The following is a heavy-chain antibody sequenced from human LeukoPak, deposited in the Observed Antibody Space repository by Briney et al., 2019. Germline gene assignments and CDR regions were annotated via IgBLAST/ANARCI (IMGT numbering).Heavy chain of an antibody. D-gene: IGHD6-6*01. CDR2: INWNSDRI. J-gene: IGHJ6*02. Sequence: GGSLRLSCAASGLTFDDYAMHWVRQAPGKGLEWVSGINWNSDRIGYADSVKGRFTISRDNAKNSLYLQMNSLRAEDTALYYCAKDSSSSPYYGMDVWGQGTTVTVSS. CDR3: AKDSSSSPYYGMDV. CDR1: GLTFDDYA. V-gene: IGHV3-9*01.